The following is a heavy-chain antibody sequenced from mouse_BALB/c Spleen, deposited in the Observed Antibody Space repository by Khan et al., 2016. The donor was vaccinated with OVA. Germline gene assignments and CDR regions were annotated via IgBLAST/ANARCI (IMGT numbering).Heavy chain of an antibody. J-gene: IGHJ3*01. CDR2: IDPFNGGT. CDR1: GYAFTSYY. CDR3: ARGAFGY. V-gene: IGHV1S135*01. Sequence: LQQSGPELMKPGASVNISCKASGYAFTSYYIHWVKQSHGKSLEWIGYIDPFNGGTDYNQKFKGKATLTVDKSSSTAYMHLSSLTSEDSAVYNCARGAFGYWGQGTLVTVSA.